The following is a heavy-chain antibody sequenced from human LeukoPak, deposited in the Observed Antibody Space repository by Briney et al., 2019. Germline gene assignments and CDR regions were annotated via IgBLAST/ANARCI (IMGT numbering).Heavy chain of an antibody. J-gene: IGHJ2*01. CDR3: ARRGGLNRGYWYFDL. CDR1: GDPIRSPY. D-gene: IGHD3-16*01. CDR2: IYYTGTT. V-gene: IGHV4-59*11. Sequence: SETLSLTCTVSGDPIRSPYWSWIRQPPGKGLEWIGYIYYTGTTTYNPSLRSRVTISVDTSKNQFSLKLSSVTAADTAVYYCARRGGLNRGYWYFDLWGRGTLVTVSS.